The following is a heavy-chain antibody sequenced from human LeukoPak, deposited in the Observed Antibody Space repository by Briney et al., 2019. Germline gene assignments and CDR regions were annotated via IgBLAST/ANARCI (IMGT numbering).Heavy chain of an antibody. CDR1: GGSISSYY. Sequence: SETLSLTCTVSGGSISSYYWSWIRQPPGKGLEWIGYIYYSGSTSYNPSLKSRVTISVDTSKNQFSLKLSSVTAADTAVYYCARHSGSEGYYYYGMDVWGQGTTVTVSS. CDR2: IYYSGST. V-gene: IGHV4-59*08. CDR3: ARHSGSEGYYYYGMDV. J-gene: IGHJ6*02.